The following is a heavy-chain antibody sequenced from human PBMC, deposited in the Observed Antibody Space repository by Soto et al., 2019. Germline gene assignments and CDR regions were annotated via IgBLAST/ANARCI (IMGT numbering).Heavy chain of an antibody. D-gene: IGHD3-16*02. Sequence: QVQLVESGGGLVKPGGSLRLSCAASGFTFSDYYMSWIRQAPGKGLEWVSYISSSGSTIYYADSVKGRFTISRDNAKNSLYLQMNSVRAEDTAVYYCAGAASTGSYRYAGSSFDIWGQGTMVTVSS. J-gene: IGHJ3*02. CDR2: ISSSGSTI. CDR1: GFTFSDYY. V-gene: IGHV3-11*01. CDR3: AGAASTGSYRYAGSSFDI.